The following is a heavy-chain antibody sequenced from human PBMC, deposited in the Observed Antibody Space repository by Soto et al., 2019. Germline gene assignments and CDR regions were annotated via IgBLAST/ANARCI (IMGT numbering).Heavy chain of an antibody. D-gene: IGHD6-13*01. CDR2: ILPMLDIT. CDR3: TLGSWSAETFDI. V-gene: IGHV1-69*02. Sequence: QVQLVQSGAEVTKPGSSVTVSCKASGGTFSTYTIIWVRQAPGQGLEWMGRILPMLDITNSAQRFQGRVTITAYKSTSTAYLELSSLRSEDTAVYYCTLGSWSAETFDIWGRGTMVTVSS. J-gene: IGHJ3*02. CDR1: GGTFSTYT.